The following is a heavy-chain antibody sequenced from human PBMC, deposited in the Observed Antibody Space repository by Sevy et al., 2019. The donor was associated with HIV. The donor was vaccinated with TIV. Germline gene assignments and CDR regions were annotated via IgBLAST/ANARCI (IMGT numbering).Heavy chain of an antibody. V-gene: IGHV1-24*01. CDR1: GYTLTELS. Sequence: ASVKVSCKVSGYTLTELSMHWVRQAPGKELELIGGFDPEDGETIYAQKFQGRVTMTEDTSTDTAYMELSSLRSEDTAVYYCATDPYCISTSCYRFPWGQGTLVTVSS. CDR3: ATDPYCISTSCYRFP. J-gene: IGHJ5*02. CDR2: FDPEDGET. D-gene: IGHD2-2*01.